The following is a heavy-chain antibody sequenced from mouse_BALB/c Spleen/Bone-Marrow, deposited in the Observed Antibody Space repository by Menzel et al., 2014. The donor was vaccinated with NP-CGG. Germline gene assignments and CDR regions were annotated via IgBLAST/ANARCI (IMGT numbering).Heavy chain of an antibody. J-gene: IGHJ4*01. CDR3: ARWGYYAMYD. V-gene: IGHV14-3*02. Sequence: VHIQHSGADLVKPGASVNLSCTDSGFHLKDTSMHWVTQRPEQGLAWIGSIYSAKGNTKYDPKFQGKATITADTSSNTAYLQLSSLTSEDTAVYYCARWGYYAMYDWVQGTSVTGSS. CDR2: IYSAKGNT. CDR1: GFHLKDTS.